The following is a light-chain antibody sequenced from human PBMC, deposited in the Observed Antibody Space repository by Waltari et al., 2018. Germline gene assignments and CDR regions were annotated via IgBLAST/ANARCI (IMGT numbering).Light chain of an antibody. V-gene: IGKV1-12*01. CDR3: QQANSFPLT. CDR2: AAS. J-gene: IGKJ4*01. CDR1: QDISSW. Sequence: DLQMTQSPTSVSGSGGDKVNITCRASQDISSWLAWYQQKPGKAPKLLIYAASNLQSGVPSRFSGSGSGTDFTLTISSLQPEDFATYYCQQANSFPLTFGGGTKVEIK.